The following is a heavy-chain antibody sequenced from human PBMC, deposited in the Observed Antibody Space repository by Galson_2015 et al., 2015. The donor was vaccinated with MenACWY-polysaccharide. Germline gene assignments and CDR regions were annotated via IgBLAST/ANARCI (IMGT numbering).Heavy chain of an antibody. CDR1: GFTFSSYG. CDR3: ARDLYSSGWNGVDY. V-gene: IGHV3-33*01. D-gene: IGHD6-19*01. J-gene: IGHJ4*02. Sequence: SLRLSCAASGFTFSSYGMHWVRQAPGKGLEWVAVIRYDGSNKYYADSVKGRFTISRDNFKNTLYLQMNSLRAEDTAVYYCARDLYSSGWNGVDYWGQGTLVTVSS. CDR2: IRYDGSNK.